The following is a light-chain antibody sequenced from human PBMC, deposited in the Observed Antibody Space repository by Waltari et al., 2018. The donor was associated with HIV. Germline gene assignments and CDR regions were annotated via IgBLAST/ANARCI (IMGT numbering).Light chain of an antibody. J-gene: IGLJ3*02. Sequence: QAVVTQEPSVTVSPGGTVTLTCASSTGPVTSGHYPYWFQQKPGPAPKTLIFDTNNHLPWTPARFSGSLLGGKAVLTLSGAQPEEEAEYFCLLSLTGPRGGVFGGGTKLTVL. V-gene: IGLV7-46*01. CDR3: LLSLTGPRGGV. CDR1: TGPVTSGHY. CDR2: DTN.